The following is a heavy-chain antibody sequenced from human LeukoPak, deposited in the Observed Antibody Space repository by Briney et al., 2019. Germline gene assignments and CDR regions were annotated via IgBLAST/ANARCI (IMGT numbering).Heavy chain of an antibody. CDR2: ISSTGNNI. D-gene: IGHD4-17*01. Sequence: GGSLRLSRAASGFTFTIFTMNWVRQAPGRGLEWVSSISSTGNNIYYADTVKGRFTISRDNAKVSLYLEMNSLRAEDTAVYYCARGLRRGDYWGQGTLVTVSS. CDR1: GFTFTIFT. CDR3: ARGLRRGDY. V-gene: IGHV3-21*01. J-gene: IGHJ4*02.